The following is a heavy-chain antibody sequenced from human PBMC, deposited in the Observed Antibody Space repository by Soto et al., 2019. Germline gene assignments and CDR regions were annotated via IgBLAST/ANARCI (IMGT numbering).Heavy chain of an antibody. D-gene: IGHD4-17*01. CDR1: GFTFSGFG. Sequence: PGGSLRLSCEASGFTFSGFGMHWVRQAPGKGLEWVAVIWYDGSKKYYADCVKGRFTISRDNSKNALYLQMNSLRAEDTAVYCARGRGGSYGGNSAHFDIWGQGTLVNVS. CDR2: IWYDGSKK. CDR3: ARGRGGSYGGNSAHFDI. V-gene: IGHV3-33*01. J-gene: IGHJ3*02.